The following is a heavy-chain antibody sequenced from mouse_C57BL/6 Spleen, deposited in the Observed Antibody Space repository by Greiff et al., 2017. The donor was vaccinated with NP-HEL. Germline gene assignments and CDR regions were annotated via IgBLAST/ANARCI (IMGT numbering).Heavy chain of an antibody. D-gene: IGHD2-4*01. V-gene: IGHV1-5*01. CDR3: TRSRDYDGAWFAY. Sequence: VHVKQSGTVLARPGASVKMSCKTSGYTFTSYWMHWVKQRPGQGLEWIGAIYPGNSDTSYNQKFKGKAKLTAVTSASTAYMELSSLTNEDSAVYYCTRSRDYDGAWFAYWGQGTLVTVSA. J-gene: IGHJ3*01. CDR2: IYPGNSDT. CDR1: GYTFTSYW.